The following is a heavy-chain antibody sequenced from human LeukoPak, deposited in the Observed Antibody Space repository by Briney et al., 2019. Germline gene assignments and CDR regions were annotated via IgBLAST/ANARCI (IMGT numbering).Heavy chain of an antibody. CDR3: ARAPDWYFDL. Sequence: SQTLSLACTVSGASISTGSYYWSWIRQPAGKGLEWIGRIYTSGSTNYNASLKRRVTISVDTSKNQFSLKLSSVPAADTAVYYCARAPDWYFDLWGRGTLVTVSS. D-gene: IGHD2-2*01. J-gene: IGHJ2*01. V-gene: IGHV4-61*02. CDR2: IYTSGST. CDR1: GASISTGSYY.